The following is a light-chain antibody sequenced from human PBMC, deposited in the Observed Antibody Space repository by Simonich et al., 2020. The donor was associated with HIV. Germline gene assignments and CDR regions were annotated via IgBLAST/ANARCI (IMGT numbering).Light chain of an antibody. CDR1: QSVLYSSNNKNY. V-gene: IGKV4-1*01. CDR3: QQYYSTPIT. J-gene: IGKJ5*01. Sequence: DIVMTQSPDSLGVSLGERATINCKSSQSVLYSSNNKNYLAWYQQKPGQPPKLLIYWAATRESGVPDRFSGSGSGTDFTRTISSLQAEDVAVYYCQQYYSTPITFGQGTRLEIK. CDR2: WAA.